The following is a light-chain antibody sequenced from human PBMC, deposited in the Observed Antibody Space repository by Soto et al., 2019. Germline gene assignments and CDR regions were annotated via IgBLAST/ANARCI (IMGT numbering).Light chain of an antibody. CDR2: GAS. V-gene: IGKV3-20*01. Sequence: EIVLTQSPGTLSLSPGERATLSCRASQSVSSSFLAWYQQKPGQAPRLLIYGASNRATGIPDRFSVSGSGTDFTLTISRLEPEDFAVYYCQQYGSSPQTFGQGTKVEIK. CDR1: QSVSSSF. CDR3: QQYGSSPQT. J-gene: IGKJ1*01.